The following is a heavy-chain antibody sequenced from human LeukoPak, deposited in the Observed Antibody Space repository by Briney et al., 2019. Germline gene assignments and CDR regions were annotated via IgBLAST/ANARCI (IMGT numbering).Heavy chain of an antibody. Sequence: PGGSLRLSCAASGFTFDDYAMHWVRQAPGKGLEWVSGISWNSGTIAYADSVKGRFTISRDNAKNSLYLQMNSLRAEDTALYYCAKDLSGDSSSWYYFDSWGQGTLVTVSS. CDR2: ISWNSGTI. D-gene: IGHD6-13*01. J-gene: IGHJ4*02. CDR3: AKDLSGDSSSWYYFDS. V-gene: IGHV3-9*01. CDR1: GFTFDDYA.